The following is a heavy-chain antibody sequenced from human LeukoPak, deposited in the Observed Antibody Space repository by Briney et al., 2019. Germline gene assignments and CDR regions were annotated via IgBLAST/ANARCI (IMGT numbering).Heavy chain of an antibody. CDR1: GGSISSGDYY. D-gene: IGHD3-22*01. J-gene: IGHJ3*02. CDR3: ARGPYSYDSSGAFDI. V-gene: IGHV4-61*02. CDR2: ISSSGST. Sequence: SETLSLTCTVSGGSISSGDYYWSWIRQPAGKGLEWIGRISSSGSTNYNPSLKSRVTISVDTSENQFSLKLSSVTAAGTAVYFCARGPYSYDSSGAFDIWGQGTMVTVSS.